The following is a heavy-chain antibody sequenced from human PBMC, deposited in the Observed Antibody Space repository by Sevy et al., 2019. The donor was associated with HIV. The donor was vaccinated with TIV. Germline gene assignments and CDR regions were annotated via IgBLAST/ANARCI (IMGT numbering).Heavy chain of an antibody. Sequence: SETLSLTCTVSGGSINSDSYYWGWIRQPPGKGLEWIGNIYYSGTTYYNPSLKSRVTISVDTSKNQFSLKLSSVTAADTAVYYCARFDYGDYVSHFEYWGQGTLVSVSS. CDR2: IYYSGTT. CDR1: GGSINSDSYY. D-gene: IGHD4-17*01. CDR3: ARFDYGDYVSHFEY. V-gene: IGHV4-39*01. J-gene: IGHJ4*02.